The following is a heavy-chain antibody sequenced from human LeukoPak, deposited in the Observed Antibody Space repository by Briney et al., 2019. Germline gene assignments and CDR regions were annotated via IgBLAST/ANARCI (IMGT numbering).Heavy chain of an antibody. CDR3: ARDRGVQCSSWYWWKY. V-gene: IGHV1-18*01. D-gene: IGHD6-13*01. CDR2: ISSFNGNT. Sequence: GASVKVSCKASGYTFTSYAISWVRQAPGQGLEWMGWISSFNGNTNYAQKFQGRVTMTTDTATSTAYMELRSLRSDDTAVYYCARDRGVQCSSWYWWKYWGQGTLVTVSS. CDR1: GYTFTSYA. J-gene: IGHJ4*02.